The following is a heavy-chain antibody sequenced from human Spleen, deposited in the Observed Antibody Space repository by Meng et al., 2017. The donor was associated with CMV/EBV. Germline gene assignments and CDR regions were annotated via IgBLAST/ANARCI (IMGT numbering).Heavy chain of an antibody. Sequence: GGSLRLSCAASGFTFSSFEMSWVRQAPGKGLEWVSYISLSGSTIYYADSVKGRFTISRDNAKDSLFLHMRSLRVEDTAIYYCARIGTRTRRIATPRSQTYHYLDYWGQGTQVTVSS. CDR2: ISLSGSTI. CDR1: GFTFSSFE. CDR3: ARIGTRTRRIATPRSQTYHYLDY. J-gene: IGHJ4*02. V-gene: IGHV3-48*03. D-gene: IGHD6-13*01.